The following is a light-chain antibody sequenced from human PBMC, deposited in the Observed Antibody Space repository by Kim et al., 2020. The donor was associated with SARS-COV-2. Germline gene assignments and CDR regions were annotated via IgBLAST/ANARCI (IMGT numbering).Light chain of an antibody. Sequence: GDIVTSPCRAIQGITTALARYQQKAGKVPKPPMPHASNVQPGDPSRFSGSGAGTDFTLTTTRRQPEEFATYDSQHYYQISSFGGGTKVDIK. CDR3: QHYYQISS. CDR2: HAS. CDR1: QGITTA. V-gene: IGKV1-13*02. J-gene: IGKJ4*01.